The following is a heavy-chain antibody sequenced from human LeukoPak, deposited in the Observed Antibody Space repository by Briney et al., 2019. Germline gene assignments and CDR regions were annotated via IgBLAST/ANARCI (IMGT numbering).Heavy chain of an antibody. CDR2: IKQDGSEK. CDR1: GFTLSSYW. CDR3: ARDNHYYGMDV. J-gene: IGHJ6*02. V-gene: IGHV3-7*01. D-gene: IGHD1-14*01. Sequence: GGSLRLSCAASGFTLSSYWMSWVRQAPGKGLEWVANIKQDGSEKYYVDSVKGRFTISRDNAKNSLYLQMNSLRAEDTAVYYCARDNHYYGMDVWGQGTTVTVSS.